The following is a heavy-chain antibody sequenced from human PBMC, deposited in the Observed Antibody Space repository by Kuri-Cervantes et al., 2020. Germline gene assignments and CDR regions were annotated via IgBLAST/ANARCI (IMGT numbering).Heavy chain of an antibody. CDR3: ARVPLGYCSSTSCPRAFDI. J-gene: IGHJ3*02. Sequence: GGSLRLSCAASGFTFSSYAMSWVRQAPGKGLEWVSAISGSGGSTYYADSVKGRFTISRDNSKNTLYLQMNSLRAEDTAVYYCARVPLGYCSSTSCPRAFDIWGQGTMVTVSS. D-gene: IGHD2-2*01. CDR2: ISGSGGST. CDR1: GFTFSSYA. V-gene: IGHV3-23*01.